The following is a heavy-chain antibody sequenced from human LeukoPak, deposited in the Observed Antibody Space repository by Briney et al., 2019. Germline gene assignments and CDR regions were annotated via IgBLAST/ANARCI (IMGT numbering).Heavy chain of an antibody. Sequence: SLRLSCAASGFTFSSYGMHWVRQAPGKGLEWVAVIWYDGSNKYYADSVKGRFTISRDNSKNTLYLQMNSLRAEDTAVYDCARRYSSSWYYFDYWGQGTLVTVSS. CDR3: ARRYSSSWYYFDY. V-gene: IGHV3-33*01. J-gene: IGHJ4*02. CDR2: IWYDGSNK. D-gene: IGHD6-13*01. CDR1: GFTFSSYG.